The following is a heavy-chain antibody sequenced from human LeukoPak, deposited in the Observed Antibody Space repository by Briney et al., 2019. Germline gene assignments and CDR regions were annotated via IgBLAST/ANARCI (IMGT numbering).Heavy chain of an antibody. J-gene: IGHJ4*02. CDR2: ISYDGSNK. CDR3: AKDHEAEMATHNDY. CDR1: GFTFSSYG. D-gene: IGHD5-12*01. V-gene: IGHV3-30*18. Sequence: GGSLRLSWAASGFTFSSYGMPWVRQAPGKGLEWVAVISYDGSNKYYADSVKGRFTISRDNSKNTLYLQMNSLRAEDTAVYYCAKDHEAEMATHNDYWGQGTLVTVSS.